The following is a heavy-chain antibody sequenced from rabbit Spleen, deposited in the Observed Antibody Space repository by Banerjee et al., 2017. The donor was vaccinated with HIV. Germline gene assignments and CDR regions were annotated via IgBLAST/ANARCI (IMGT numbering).Heavy chain of an antibody. CDR2: INADSGNT. CDR3: ASGYSGVYFNL. Sequence: QEQLVESGGGLVKPEGSLKLSCTASGFSFSNKSVMCWVRQAPGKGLEWIACINADSGNTVYANWAKARFTISNTSSTPVTLQMTGLTAANTASSFCASGYSGVYFNLWGQGTLVTVS. D-gene: IGHD1-1*01. V-gene: IGHV1S45*01. J-gene: IGHJ4*01. CDR1: GFSFSNKSV.